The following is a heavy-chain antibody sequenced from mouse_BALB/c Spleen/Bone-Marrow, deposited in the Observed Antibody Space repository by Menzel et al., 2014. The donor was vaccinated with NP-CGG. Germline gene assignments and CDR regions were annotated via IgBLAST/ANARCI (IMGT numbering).Heavy chain of an antibody. CDR3: ARDRYDEYFDV. D-gene: IGHD2-14*01. Sequence: EVKLVESGGGLVQPGGSRKLSCAASGFTFSGFGMHWVRQAPEKGLEWVAYISSGSSTIYYADTVKGRFTISRDNPKNTLFLQMTSLRSEDTAMYYCARDRYDEYFDVWGAGTTVTVSP. CDR1: GFTFSGFG. J-gene: IGHJ1*01. V-gene: IGHV5-17*02. CDR2: ISSGSSTI.